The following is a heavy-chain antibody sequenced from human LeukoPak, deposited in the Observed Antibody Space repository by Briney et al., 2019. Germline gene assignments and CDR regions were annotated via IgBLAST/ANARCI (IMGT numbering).Heavy chain of an antibody. CDR2: IIGSGGYS. D-gene: IGHD1-26*01. Sequence: PGGSLRLSCAASGFTFSSCAMSWVRQAPGKGLEWVSAIIGSGGYSYYADSVKGRFTISRDNSKNTLSLQMDSLRAEDTAVYYCVKLRGIYLDFDSWGRGTLVSVSS. CDR3: VKLRGIYLDFDS. V-gene: IGHV3-23*01. J-gene: IGHJ4*02. CDR1: GFTFSSCA.